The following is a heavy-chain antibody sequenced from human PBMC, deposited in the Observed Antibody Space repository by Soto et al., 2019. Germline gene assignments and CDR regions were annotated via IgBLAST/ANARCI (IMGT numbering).Heavy chain of an antibody. V-gene: IGHV3-9*01. CDR1: GFMFEDFA. CDR3: AKDVDRLGELWGYFQS. J-gene: IGHJ1*01. Sequence: EVQLVESGGGLEQPGRSLRLSCTVSGFMFEDFAIHWVRQAPGQGLEWVSGINWNGVNKGYAESVLGRFTISRDNAKKSLYLDMNYLRPEDTALYFCAKDVDRLGELWGYFQSWGQGTMVTVSS. CDR2: INWNGVNK. D-gene: IGHD3-16*01.